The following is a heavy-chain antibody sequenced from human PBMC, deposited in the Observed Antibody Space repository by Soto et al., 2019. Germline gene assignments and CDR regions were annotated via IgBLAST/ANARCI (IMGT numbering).Heavy chain of an antibody. J-gene: IGHJ6*02. V-gene: IGHV3-13*01. CDR3: ARDPSTVTGLYYYYGMDV. CDR1: GFTFSSYD. Sequence: GGSLRLSCAASGFTFSSYDMHWVRQATGKGLEWVSAIGTAGDTYYPGSVKGRFTISRENAKNSLYLQMNSLRAEDTAVYYCARDPSTVTGLYYYYGMDVWGQGTTVTVSS. D-gene: IGHD4-4*01. CDR2: IGTAGDT.